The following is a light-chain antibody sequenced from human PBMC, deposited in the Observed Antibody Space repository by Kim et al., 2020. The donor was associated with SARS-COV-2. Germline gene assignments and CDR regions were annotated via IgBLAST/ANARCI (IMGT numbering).Light chain of an antibody. J-gene: IGKJ3*01. Sequence: DIQMTQSPSTLSASVGDRVTISCRTTQSISSHLNWYQQKPGRAPKLLISAASTLQGGVPSRFSGSGSETDFTLTISSLQPEDFATYFCQQSYIPPFTFGPGTKVEI. CDR1: QSISSH. CDR2: AAS. CDR3: QQSYIPPFT. V-gene: IGKV1-39*01.